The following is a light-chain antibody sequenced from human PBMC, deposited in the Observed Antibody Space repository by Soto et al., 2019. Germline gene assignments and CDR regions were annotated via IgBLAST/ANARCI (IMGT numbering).Light chain of an antibody. J-gene: IGKJ2*01. CDR1: QDISSY. CDR2: DTS. Sequence: DIQLTQSPSFLSASVGDRVTITCRASQDISSYLVWFQQRPGKAPNLLIYDTSTLQSGVSSRFSGSGSGTEFTLTISSLQPEDFATYYCQHLDTYPYTFGQGTKLEI. V-gene: IGKV1-9*01. CDR3: QHLDTYPYT.